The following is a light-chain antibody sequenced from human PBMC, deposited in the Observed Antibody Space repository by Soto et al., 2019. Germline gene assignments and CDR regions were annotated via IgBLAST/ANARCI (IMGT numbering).Light chain of an antibody. CDR3: QSYDSSLSASYV. CDR2: RNN. J-gene: IGLJ1*01. Sequence: QSALTQPPSASGTPGQRVTISCSGSSSNIGSNYVYWYQQLPGTAPKLLIYRNNQRPSGVPGRFSGSKSGTSASLAITGLQAEDEADYYCQSYDSSLSASYVFGTGTKVTVL. CDR1: SSNIGSNY. V-gene: IGLV1-47*01.